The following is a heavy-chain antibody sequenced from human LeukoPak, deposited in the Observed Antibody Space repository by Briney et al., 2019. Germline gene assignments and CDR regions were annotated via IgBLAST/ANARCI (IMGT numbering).Heavy chain of an antibody. V-gene: IGHV1-18*01. CDR1: GYTFTSYG. D-gene: IGHD2-15*01. Sequence: ASVKVSCKASGYTFTSYGISWVRQAPGQGLEWMGWISAYNGNTNYAQKLQGRVTMTTDTSTSTAYMELRSLRSDDTAVYYCARDGTGGYCTGGSCYSGFDPWGQGTLVTVSS. J-gene: IGHJ5*02. CDR3: ARDGTGGYCTGGSCYSGFDP. CDR2: ISAYNGNT.